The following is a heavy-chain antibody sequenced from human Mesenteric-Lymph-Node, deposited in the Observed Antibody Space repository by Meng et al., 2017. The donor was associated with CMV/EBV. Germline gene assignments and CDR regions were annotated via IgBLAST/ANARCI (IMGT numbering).Heavy chain of an antibody. CDR1: GFSFRSYS. CDR3: AKEGAIFGVILS. CDR2: ISSSSGFI. J-gene: IGHJ5*02. Sequence: GESLKISCAASGFSFRSYSMDWVRQSPGKGLEWVSSISSSSGFIYYADSVRGRFTISRDDAKNSLYLQMNSLRADDTAVYYCAKEGAIFGVILSWGQGTLVTVSS. V-gene: IGHV3-21*06. D-gene: IGHD3-3*01.